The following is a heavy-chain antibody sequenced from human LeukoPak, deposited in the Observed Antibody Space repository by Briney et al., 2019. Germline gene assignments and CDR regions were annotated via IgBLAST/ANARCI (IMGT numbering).Heavy chain of an antibody. CDR1: GGSISSYY. D-gene: IGHD2-2*01. V-gene: IGHV4-59*08. CDR2: IHNSGSS. CDR3: ARGDCTGTSCPVHDY. J-gene: IGHJ4*02. Sequence: SETLSLTCAVSGGSISSYYWSWIRQPPGKRLEYIGYIHNSGSSYYHPSLRGRVSISMDKSKNHFSLKVTSVTAADKAVYYCARGDCTGTSCPVHDYWGQGTLVTVSS.